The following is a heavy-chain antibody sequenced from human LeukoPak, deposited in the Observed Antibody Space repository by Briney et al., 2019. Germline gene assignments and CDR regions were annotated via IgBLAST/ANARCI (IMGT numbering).Heavy chain of an antibody. V-gene: IGHV4-34*01. CDR2: INHSGST. CDR1: GGSFSGYY. CDR3: ARAPRGVWFRELLYYYYYYMDV. D-gene: IGHD3-10*01. J-gene: IGHJ6*03. Sequence: SETLSLTCAVYGGSFSGYYWSWIRQPPGKGLEWIGKINHSGSTNYNPSLKSRATISVDTSKNQFSLKLSSVTAADTAVYYCARAPRGVWFRELLYYYYYYMDVWGKGTTVTVSS.